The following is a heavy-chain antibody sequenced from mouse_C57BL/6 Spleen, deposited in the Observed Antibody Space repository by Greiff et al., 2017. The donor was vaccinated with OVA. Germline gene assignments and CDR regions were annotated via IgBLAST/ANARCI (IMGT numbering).Heavy chain of an antibody. CDR3: ARDGDFDAMDY. V-gene: IGHV2-3*01. CDR1: GFSLTSYG. J-gene: IGHJ4*01. CDR2: IWGDGST. Sequence: QVQLQQSGPGLVAPSQCLSITCTVSGFSLTSYGVSWVRQPPGKGLEWLGVIWGDGSTNYHSALISSLSISKDNSKSQGFFKLNSLRTDDTATDYCARDGDFDAMDYWGQGTSVTVSS. D-gene: IGHD2-13*01.